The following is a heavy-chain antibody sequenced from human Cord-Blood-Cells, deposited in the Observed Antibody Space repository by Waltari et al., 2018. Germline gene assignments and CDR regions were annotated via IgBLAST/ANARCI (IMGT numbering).Heavy chain of an antibody. CDR1: GFTFSNAW. V-gene: IGHV3-15*01. CDR2: IKSTTDRGTT. Sequence: EVQLVESGGGLVKPVVSVRLSCAASGFTFSNAWMNWLRQAPGEGLEWVGRIKSTTDRGTTDYAAPVKGRFTSSRDASIITLYLQMNRLKTWDTAGCSCTTVWGLADFDIWCQGTMVTVAS. J-gene: IGHJ3*02. CDR3: TTVWGLADFDI. D-gene: IGHD1-26*01.